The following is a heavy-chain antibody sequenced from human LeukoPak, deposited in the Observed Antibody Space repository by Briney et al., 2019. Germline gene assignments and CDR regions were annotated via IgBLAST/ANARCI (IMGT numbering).Heavy chain of an antibody. CDR1: GGSISSYY. CDR2: IYYSGST. D-gene: IGHD3-10*01. CDR3: ARTLYGSGTNWFDP. V-gene: IGHV4-59*12. J-gene: IGHJ5*02. Sequence: PSETLSLTCTVSGGSISSYYWSWIRQPPGKGLEWIGYIYYSGSTNYNPSLKGRVTISVDTSKNQFSLKLSSVTAADTAVYYCARTLYGSGTNWFDPWGQGTLVTVSS.